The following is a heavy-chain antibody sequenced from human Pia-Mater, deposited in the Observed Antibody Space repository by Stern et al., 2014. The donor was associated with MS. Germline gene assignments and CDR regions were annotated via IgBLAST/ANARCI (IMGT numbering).Heavy chain of an antibody. V-gene: IGHV1-69*01. Sequence: VQLLESGAEVKKPGSSVKVSCKASGGTFNVYAINWLRQAPGQGLEWMGGIIPIFGTANYAQKFKGRVTITADESTKTSSMQLSSLRYDDTAMYYCARDGRHTDNYGLDVWGQGTTVTVSS. CDR1: GGTFNVYA. D-gene: IGHD3-9*01. J-gene: IGHJ6*02. CDR2: IIPIFGTA. CDR3: ARDGRHTDNYGLDV.